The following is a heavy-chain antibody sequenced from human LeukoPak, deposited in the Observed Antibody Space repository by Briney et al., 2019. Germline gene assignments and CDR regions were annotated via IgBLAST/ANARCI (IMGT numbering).Heavy chain of an antibody. Sequence: PGGSLRLSCTVSGFTFSDYYMSWVRQAPGKGLEWVSYISSSGSTIYYADSVKGRFTISRDNSKNTLYLQMNSLRAEDTAVYYCAKENDILTGYQFDYWGQGTLVTVSS. D-gene: IGHD3-9*01. J-gene: IGHJ4*02. V-gene: IGHV3-11*04. CDR1: GFTFSDYY. CDR3: AKENDILTGYQFDY. CDR2: ISSSGSTI.